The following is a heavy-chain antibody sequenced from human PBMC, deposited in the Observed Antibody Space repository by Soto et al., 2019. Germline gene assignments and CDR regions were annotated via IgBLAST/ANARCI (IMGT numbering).Heavy chain of an antibody. J-gene: IGHJ6*02. Sequence: QVQLVESGGGVVQPGRSLRLSCAASGFTFSSYGMHWVRQAPGKGLEWVAVISYDGSNKYYADSVKGRFTIFRDNSKNTLYLQMNSLRAEDTAVYYCAKAYRDGYNYGPHYYYYGMDVWGQGTTVTVSS. CDR2: ISYDGSNK. D-gene: IGHD5-12*01. CDR1: GFTFSSYG. CDR3: AKAYRDGYNYGPHYYYYGMDV. V-gene: IGHV3-30*18.